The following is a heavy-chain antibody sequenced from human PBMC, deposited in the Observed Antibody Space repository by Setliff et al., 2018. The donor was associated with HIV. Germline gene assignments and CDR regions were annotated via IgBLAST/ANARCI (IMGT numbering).Heavy chain of an antibody. V-gene: IGHV1-18*01. CDR2: ISAYNGNT. Sequence: ASVKVSCKASGGAFSSYALSWVRQAPGQGLEWMGWISAYNGNTNYAQKLQGRVTMTTDTSTSTAYMELRSLRSDDTAVYYCARDVITDDYAAFDIWGQGTMVTV. D-gene: IGHD3-22*01. CDR1: GGAFSSYA. J-gene: IGHJ3*02. CDR3: ARDVITDDYAAFDI.